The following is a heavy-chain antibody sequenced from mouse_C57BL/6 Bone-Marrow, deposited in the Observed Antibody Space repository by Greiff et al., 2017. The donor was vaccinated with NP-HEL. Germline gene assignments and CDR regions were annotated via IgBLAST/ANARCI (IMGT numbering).Heavy chain of an antibody. V-gene: IGHV5-17*01. CDR3: ARIITTVGY. CDR1: GFTFSDYG. CDR2: ISSGSSTI. D-gene: IGHD1-1*01. Sequence: EVKLVESGGGLVKPGGSLKLSCAASGFTFSDYGMHWVRQAPEKGLEWVAYISSGSSTIYYADTVKGRFTISRDNAKNTLFLQMTSLRSEDTAMYYCARIITTVGYWGQGTSVTVSS. J-gene: IGHJ4*01.